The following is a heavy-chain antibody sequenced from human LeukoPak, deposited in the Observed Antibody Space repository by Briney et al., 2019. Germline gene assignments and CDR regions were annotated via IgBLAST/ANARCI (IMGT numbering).Heavy chain of an antibody. CDR1: GFTFTSYS. D-gene: IGHD2-2*01. Sequence: PGGSLRLSCAASGFTFTSYSMNWVRQAPGKGLEWGSSIISSTSYIYYADSLKGRFTISRDNAKNSLYLQMNSLGAEDTAVYYCARDSKGYCSSTTCPDAFDIWGQGTMVTVSS. CDR2: IISSTSYI. CDR3: ARDSKGYCSSTTCPDAFDI. V-gene: IGHV3-21*01. J-gene: IGHJ3*02.